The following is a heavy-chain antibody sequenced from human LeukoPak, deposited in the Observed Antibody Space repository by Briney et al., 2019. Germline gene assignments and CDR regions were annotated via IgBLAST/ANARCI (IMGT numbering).Heavy chain of an antibody. CDR1: GGSISSSSYY. CDR2: IYYSGST. D-gene: IGHD5-18*01. CDR3: ARVRGYSYGIYYYYYYMDV. V-gene: IGHV4-39*07. Sequence: PSETLSLTCTVSGGSISSSSYYWGWIRQPPGKGLEWIGSIYYSGSTYYNPSLKSRVTISVDTSKNQFSLKLSSVTAADTAVYYCARVRGYSYGIYYYYYYMDVWGKGTTVTISS. J-gene: IGHJ6*03.